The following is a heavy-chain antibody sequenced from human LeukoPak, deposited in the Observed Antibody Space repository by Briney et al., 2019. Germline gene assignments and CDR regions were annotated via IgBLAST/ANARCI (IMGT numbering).Heavy chain of an antibody. CDR1: GYIFTNYE. V-gene: IGHV1-8*01. CDR2: MNPNSGNT. CDR3: ARLGLYDSSGY. J-gene: IGHJ4*02. Sequence: AASVTVSCKASGYIFTNYEINWVRQATGQGLEWMGCMNPNSGNTDFAQKFQGRVTMTRNTSINTAYMELSSLKSEDTAIYYCARLGLYDSSGYWGQGTLITVSS. D-gene: IGHD3-22*01.